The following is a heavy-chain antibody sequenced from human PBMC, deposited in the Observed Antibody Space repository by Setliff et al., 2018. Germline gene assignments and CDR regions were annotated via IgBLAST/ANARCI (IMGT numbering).Heavy chain of an antibody. CDR3: ARERGDIVSTTSYYYYMDV. Sequence: SCKASGGTFSRYAISWVRQAPGQGLEWMGGSIPMYRTTKYAQKFQGRVTITTDESTTTAYMELSSLRSEDTAVYYCARERGDIVSTTSYYYYMDVWGKGTTVTVSS. D-gene: IGHD5-12*01. V-gene: IGHV1-69*05. J-gene: IGHJ6*03. CDR2: SIPMYRTT. CDR1: GGTFSRYA.